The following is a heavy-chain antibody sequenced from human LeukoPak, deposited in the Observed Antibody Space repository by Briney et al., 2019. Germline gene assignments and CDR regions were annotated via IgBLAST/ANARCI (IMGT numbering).Heavy chain of an antibody. CDR1: GFTFSSYW. J-gene: IGHJ1*01. CDR3: ARAPSEIGGYYPEYFRH. D-gene: IGHD3-22*01. CDR2: IKGDGNT. V-gene: IGHV3-74*01. Sequence: PGGSLRLSCAASGFTFSSYWMHWVRQAPGKGLVWVSRIKGDGNTNYADSVKSRFTISRDNAKNTVSLQMNSLRAEGTGVYYCARAPSEIGGYYPEYFRHWGQGTLVTVSS.